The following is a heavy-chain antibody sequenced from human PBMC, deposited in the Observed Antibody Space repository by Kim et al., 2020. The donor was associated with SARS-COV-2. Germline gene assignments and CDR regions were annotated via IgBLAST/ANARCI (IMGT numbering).Heavy chain of an antibody. CDR1: GGTFSSYA. CDR2: IIPIFGTA. V-gene: IGHV1-69*13. J-gene: IGHJ3*02. Sequence: SVKVSCKASGGTFSSYAISWVRQAPGQGLEWMGGIIPIFGTANYAQKFQGRVTITADESTSTAYMELSSLRSEDTAVYYCARVRRTLGDAFDIWGQGTMVTVSS. CDR3: ARVRRTLGDAFDI.